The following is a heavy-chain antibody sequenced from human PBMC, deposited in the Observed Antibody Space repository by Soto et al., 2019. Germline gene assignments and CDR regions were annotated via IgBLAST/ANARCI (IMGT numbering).Heavy chain of an antibody. CDR3: ARGPYSYDAFDI. Sequence: SVKVSCKASGGTFSSYAISWVRQAPGQGLEWMGGIIPIFGTANYAQKFQGRVTITADKSTSTDYMELSNLRSDDTAVYYCARGPYSYDAFDIWGQGTTVTVSS. CDR1: GGTFSSYA. V-gene: IGHV1-69*06. J-gene: IGHJ3*02. D-gene: IGHD5-18*01. CDR2: IIPIFGTA.